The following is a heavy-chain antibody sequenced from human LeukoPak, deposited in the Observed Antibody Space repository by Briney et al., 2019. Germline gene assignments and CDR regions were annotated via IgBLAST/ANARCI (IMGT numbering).Heavy chain of an antibody. CDR1: GFTFSNYW. CDR3: ARYHDSGNNWFDP. CDR2: IKTDGSEK. D-gene: IGHD3-10*01. Sequence: PGGSLRLSCEGSGFTFSNYWMGWVRQAPGKGLQWVANIKTDGSEKYYADSVKGRFTISRDNSKNTLYLQMNNLRAEDTAVYYCARYHDSGNNWFDPWGQGTLVTVSS. J-gene: IGHJ5*02. V-gene: IGHV3-7*01.